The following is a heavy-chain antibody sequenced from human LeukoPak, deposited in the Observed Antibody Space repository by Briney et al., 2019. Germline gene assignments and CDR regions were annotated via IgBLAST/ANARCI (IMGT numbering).Heavy chain of an antibody. CDR1: GGSISSYY. J-gene: IGHJ5*02. CDR2: IYYSGST. Sequence: KPSETLSLTCTVSGGSISSYYWSWIRQPPGKGLEWIGYIYYSGSTNYNPSLKSRVTISVDTSKNQFSLKLSSVTAADTAVYYCAREILLWFGELSYNWFDPWGQGTLVTVSS. V-gene: IGHV4-59*12. CDR3: AREILLWFGELSYNWFDP. D-gene: IGHD3-10*01.